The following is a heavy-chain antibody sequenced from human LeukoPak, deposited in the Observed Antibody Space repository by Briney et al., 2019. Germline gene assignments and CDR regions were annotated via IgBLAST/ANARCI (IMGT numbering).Heavy chain of an antibody. Sequence: GGSLRLSCAASGFTFSSYSMHWVRQAPGKGLDWVTVISYDGSNKYYADSVKGRFSISREDSKNTLYLQVNSLRAEDTAVYYCARDLRGDYGMDVWGQGTTVTVSS. CDR1: GFTFSSYS. CDR3: ARDLRGDYGMDV. CDR2: ISYDGSNK. D-gene: IGHD3-3*01. V-gene: IGHV3-30-3*01. J-gene: IGHJ6*02.